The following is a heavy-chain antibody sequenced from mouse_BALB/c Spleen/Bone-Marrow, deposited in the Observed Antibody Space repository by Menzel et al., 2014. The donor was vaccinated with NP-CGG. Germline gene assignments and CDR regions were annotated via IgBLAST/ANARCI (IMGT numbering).Heavy chain of an antibody. V-gene: IGHV14-3*02. D-gene: IGHD2-4*01. Sequence: EVQLQQSGAELVKPGASVKLSCTASGFNIKDTYMHWVKQRPEQGLEWIGRIDPANGNTKYDPKFQGKATITADTSSNTAYLQLSSLTSEDTAVYYCALYYDYDVGYWGQGTTRTGSS. CDR3: ALYYDYDVGY. CDR1: GFNIKDTY. CDR2: IDPANGNT. J-gene: IGHJ2*01.